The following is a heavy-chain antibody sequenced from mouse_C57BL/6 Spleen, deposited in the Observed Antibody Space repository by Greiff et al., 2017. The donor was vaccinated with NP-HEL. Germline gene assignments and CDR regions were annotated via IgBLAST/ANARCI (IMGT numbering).Heavy chain of an antibody. V-gene: IGHV1-81*01. D-gene: IGHD1-1*01. CDR1: GYTFTSYG. Sequence: VQLQQSGAELARPGASVKLSCKASGYTFTSYGISWVKQRTGQGLEWIGEIYPRSGNTYYNEKFKGKATLTADKSSSTAYMELRSLTSEDSAVYFCARSSLLLRHSAMDYWGQGTSVTVSS. CDR2: IYPRSGNT. J-gene: IGHJ4*01. CDR3: ARSSLLLRHSAMDY.